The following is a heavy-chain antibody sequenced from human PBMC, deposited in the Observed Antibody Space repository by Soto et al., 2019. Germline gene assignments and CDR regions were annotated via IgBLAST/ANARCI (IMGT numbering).Heavy chain of an antibody. V-gene: IGHV3-23*01. CDR2: MSGSGDRS. J-gene: IGHJ4*02. D-gene: IGHD4-17*01. CDR1: GFTFSSYG. Sequence: EVQLLESGGGLEQPGNFLRLSCAASGFTFSSYGMSWVRQAPGKGLEWVSAMSGSGDRSYYTESVKGRFIISRDNSKSTLYLHMSNLRAEDTAVYYCAKALYSDYELTTFDYWDQGSLVTVSS. CDR3: AKALYSDYELTTFDY.